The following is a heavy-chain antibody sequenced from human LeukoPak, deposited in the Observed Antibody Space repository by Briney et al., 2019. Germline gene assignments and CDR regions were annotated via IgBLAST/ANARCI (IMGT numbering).Heavy chain of an antibody. CDR3: AKGSYYDSSGSFYFDY. CDR2: IYSDGST. CDR1: GFIVSGDF. J-gene: IGHJ4*02. V-gene: IGHV3-53*01. Sequence: GGSLRLSCAASGFIVSGDFMSWVRQAPGKGLEWVSVIYSDGSTYYADSVKGRFTISRDNSKNTLYVQVNSLGTEDTAAYYCAKGSYYDSSGSFYFDYWGQGTLVTVSS. D-gene: IGHD3-22*01.